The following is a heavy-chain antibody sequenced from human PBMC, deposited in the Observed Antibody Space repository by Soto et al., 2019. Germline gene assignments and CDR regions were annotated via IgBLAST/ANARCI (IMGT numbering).Heavy chain of an antibody. Sequence: GASVKVSCKAPGGTFSSYAISWVRQAPGQGLEWMGGIIPIFGTANYAQKFQGRVTITADESTSTAYMELSSLRSEDTAVYYCARTPESIEDAFDIWGQGTMVTVSS. J-gene: IGHJ3*02. CDR2: IIPIFGTA. V-gene: IGHV1-69*13. CDR1: GGTFSSYA. D-gene: IGHD6-6*01. CDR3: ARTPESIEDAFDI.